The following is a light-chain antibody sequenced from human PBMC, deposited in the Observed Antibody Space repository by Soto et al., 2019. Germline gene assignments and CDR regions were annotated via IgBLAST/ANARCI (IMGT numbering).Light chain of an antibody. CDR2: DVI. CDR1: SSDVGDYEH. V-gene: IGLV2-18*01. CDR3: GLFPSSATRV. Sequence: QSALTQPPSVSGSPGQSVTICCTVTSSDVGDYEHVSWYQLAPGTAPKLLISDVINRPSGVPDRFSGSKSGNTPSLTISGLQAEVEADYYFGLFPSSATRVFGGGTKLTVL. J-gene: IGLJ3*02.